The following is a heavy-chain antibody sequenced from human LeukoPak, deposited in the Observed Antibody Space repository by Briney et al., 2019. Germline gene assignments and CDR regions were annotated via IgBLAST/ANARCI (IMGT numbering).Heavy chain of an antibody. CDR1: GYTLTELS. V-gene: IGHV1-24*01. J-gene: IGHJ6*02. CDR2: FDPEDGET. Sequence: GASVKVSCKVSGYTLTELSMHWVQQAPGNGVEWMGGFDPEDGETIYAQKFQGRVTMTEDTSTDTAYMELSSLRSEDTAVYYCATLYSSSLLGMDVWGQGTTVTVSS. CDR3: ATLYSSSLLGMDV. D-gene: IGHD6-13*01.